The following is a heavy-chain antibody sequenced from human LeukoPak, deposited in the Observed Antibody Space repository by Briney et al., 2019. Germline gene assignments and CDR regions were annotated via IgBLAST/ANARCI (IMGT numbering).Heavy chain of an antibody. V-gene: IGHV4-38-2*02. J-gene: IGHJ4*02. CDR1: GYSISSGYY. Sequence: KPSETLSLTCTVSGYSISSGYYWGWIRQPPGKGLEWIGSIYHSGSTYYNPSLKSRVTISVDTSKNQFSLKLSSVTAADTAVYYCARADLYYFDYWGQGTLVTVSS. CDR2: IYHSGST. CDR3: ARADLYYFDY.